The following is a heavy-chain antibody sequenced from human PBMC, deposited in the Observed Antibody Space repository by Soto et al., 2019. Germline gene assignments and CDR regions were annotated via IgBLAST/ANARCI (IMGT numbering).Heavy chain of an antibody. CDR3: ARTSPYYGSGSYYNERDYYYYGMDV. J-gene: IGHJ6*02. D-gene: IGHD3-10*01. Sequence: LSLTCTVSGGSISSYYWSWIRQPPGKGLEWIGYIYYSGSTNYNPSLKSRVTISVDTSKNQFSLKLSSVTAADTAVYYCARTSPYYGSGSYYNERDYYYYGMDVWGQGTTVTSP. V-gene: IGHV4-59*01. CDR1: GGSISSYY. CDR2: IYYSGST.